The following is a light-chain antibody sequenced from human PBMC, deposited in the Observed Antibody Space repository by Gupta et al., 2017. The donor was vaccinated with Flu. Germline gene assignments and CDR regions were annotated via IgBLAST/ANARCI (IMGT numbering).Light chain of an antibody. CDR1: QRVSSY. CDR3: QQRSNWPPWT. J-gene: IGKJ1*01. V-gene: IGKV3-11*01. CDR2: DAS. Sequence: VLTQAPASQAWALGERATLSCRASQRVSSYLAWYQQKPGQAPRLLIYDASNRATGIPARFSGSGSGTDFTLTISSLEPEDFAVYYCQQRSNWPPWTFGQGTKVEIK.